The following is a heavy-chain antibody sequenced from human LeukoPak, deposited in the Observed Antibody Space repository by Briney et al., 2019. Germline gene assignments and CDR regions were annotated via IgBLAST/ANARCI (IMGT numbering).Heavy chain of an antibody. J-gene: IGHJ4*02. Sequence: SETLSLTCTVSGGSISSGDYYWSWIRQHPGKGLEWIGYIYYSGSTYYNPSLKSRVTISVDTSKNQFSLKLSSVTAADTAVYYCASARYYDSSGFEDYWGQGTLVTVSS. D-gene: IGHD3-22*01. V-gene: IGHV4-31*03. CDR2: IYYSGST. CDR1: GGSISSGDYY. CDR3: ASARYYDSSGFEDY.